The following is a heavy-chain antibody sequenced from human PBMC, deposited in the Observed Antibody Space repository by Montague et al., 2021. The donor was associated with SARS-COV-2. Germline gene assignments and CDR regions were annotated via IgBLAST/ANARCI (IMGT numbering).Heavy chain of an antibody. Sequence: SLRLSFSASGFTFRSYAMNWVRQAPGKGLQWVSYISRGGDSIHYADSVKGRFTVSRDNTENSLHLQMNSLRAEGTAVYYCARENPSGSYDYWGQGTLVIVSS. CDR1: GFTFRSYA. CDR3: ARENPSGSYDY. CDR2: ISRGGDSI. V-gene: IGHV3-48*03. J-gene: IGHJ4*02. D-gene: IGHD1-26*01.